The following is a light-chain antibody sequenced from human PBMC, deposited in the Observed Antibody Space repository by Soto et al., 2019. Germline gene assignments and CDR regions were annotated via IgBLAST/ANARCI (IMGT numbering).Light chain of an antibody. CDR2: DAS. J-gene: IGKJ5*01. Sequence: ETVMTQSPATLSLSPGERATLSCRASPSVSSYLAWYHQTPGQAPRLLIYDASNRATGLPARFSGSGSGTDFTLTISSLEPEDFAVYYCQQRSNWPTFGQGTRLEIK. V-gene: IGKV3-11*01. CDR3: QQRSNWPT. CDR1: PSVSSY.